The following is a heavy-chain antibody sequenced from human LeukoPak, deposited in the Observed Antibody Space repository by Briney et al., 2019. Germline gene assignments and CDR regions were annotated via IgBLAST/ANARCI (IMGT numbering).Heavy chain of an antibody. V-gene: IGHV4-39*07. CDR3: ARGCSSTSCYDDY. D-gene: IGHD2-2*01. CDR1: GGSISSSSYY. CDR2: IYYSGST. Sequence: SETLSLTCTVPGGSISSSSYYWGWIRQPPGKGLEWIGSIYYSGSTYYNPSLKSRVTISVDTSKNQFSLKLSSVTAADTAVYYCARGCSSTSCYDDYWGQGTLVTVSS. J-gene: IGHJ4*02.